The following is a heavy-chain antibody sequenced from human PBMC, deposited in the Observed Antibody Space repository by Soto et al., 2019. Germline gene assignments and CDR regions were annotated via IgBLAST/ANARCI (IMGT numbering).Heavy chain of an antibody. CDR3: ARGRSGSGSYYDY. J-gene: IGHJ4*02. D-gene: IGHD3-10*01. CDR2: INHSGST. V-gene: IGHV4-34*01. Sequence: SETLSLTCAVYGGSFSGYYWSWIRQPPGKGLEWIGEINHSGSTNYNPSLKSRVTISVDTSKNQFSLKLSSVTAADTAVYYCARGRSGSGSYYDYWGQGTLVTVSS. CDR1: GGSFSGYY.